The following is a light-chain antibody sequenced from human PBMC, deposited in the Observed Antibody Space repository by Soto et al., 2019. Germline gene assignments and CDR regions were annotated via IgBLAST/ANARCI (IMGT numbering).Light chain of an antibody. CDR1: QSVSSN. CDR2: GAS. J-gene: IGKJ5*01. V-gene: IGKV3-15*01. Sequence: EIVMTQSPATLSVSPGERATLSCRASQSVSSNLAWYQQKPGQAPSLLIYGASTRATGIPARFSGSGSGKVFTLTINRLEPEYFAVYYCQLYSISPHFGQGTRLEIK. CDR3: QLYSISPH.